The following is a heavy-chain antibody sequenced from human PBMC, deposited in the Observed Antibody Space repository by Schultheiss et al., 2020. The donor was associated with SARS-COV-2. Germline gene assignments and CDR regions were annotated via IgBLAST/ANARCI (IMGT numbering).Heavy chain of an antibody. CDR3: ARGAGFWSGYSYYYGMDV. CDR2: MNPNSGNT. D-gene: IGHD3-3*01. V-gene: IGHV1-8*01. CDR1: GYTFTSYD. J-gene: IGHJ6*02. Sequence: ASVKVSCKASGYTFTSYDINWVRQATGQGLEWMGWMNPNSGNTGYAQKFQGRVTMTRNTSISTAYMELSSLRSEDTAVYYCARGAGFWSGYSYYYGMDVWGQGTTVTVSS.